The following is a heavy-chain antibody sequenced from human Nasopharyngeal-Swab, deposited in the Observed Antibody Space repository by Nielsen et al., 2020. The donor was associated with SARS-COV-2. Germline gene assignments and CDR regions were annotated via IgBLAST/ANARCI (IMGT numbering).Heavy chain of an antibody. CDR1: GYTFTSYA. CDR2: INPSGGST. J-gene: IGHJ4*02. CDR3: ARDQASIAAMAY. Sequence: ASVKVSCKASGYTFTSYAMHWVRQAPGQGLEWMGIINPSGGSTSHAQKFQGRVTMTRDTSTSTVYMELSSLRSEDTAVYYCARDQASIAAMAYWGQGTLVTVSS. D-gene: IGHD6-13*01. V-gene: IGHV1-46*01.